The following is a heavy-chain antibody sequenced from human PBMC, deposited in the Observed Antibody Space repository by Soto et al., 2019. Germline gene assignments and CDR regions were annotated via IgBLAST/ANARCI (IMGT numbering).Heavy chain of an antibody. CDR1: GFTFSTFW. D-gene: IGHD5-18*01. V-gene: IGHV3-74*01. Sequence: LRLSCAASGFTFSTFWMHWVRQAPGKGLVWVSRISSDGSRTSYADSVKGRFTISRDNAKNTLYLQMNSLRAEDTAIYYCARVYSSLSSHDYWGQGTLVTVPQ. CDR2: ISSDGSRT. CDR3: ARVYSSLSSHDY. J-gene: IGHJ4*02.